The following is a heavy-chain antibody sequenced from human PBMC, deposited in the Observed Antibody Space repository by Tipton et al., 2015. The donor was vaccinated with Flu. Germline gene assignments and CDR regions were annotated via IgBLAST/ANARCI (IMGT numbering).Heavy chain of an antibody. CDR1: GFPLRNYA. V-gene: IGHV3-23*01. CDR2: VSGSGGAT. D-gene: IGHD5-12*01. Sequence: SLRLSCAASGFPLRNYAMAWVRQAPGKGLEWVSGVSGSGGATYYADSVKGRFTISRDNSKNTLYLQMNSLRPEDTAVYYCAKDLSANAALSGKDNYSGMDVWGQGTTVTVS. J-gene: IGHJ6*02. CDR3: AKDLSANAALSGKDNYSGMDV.